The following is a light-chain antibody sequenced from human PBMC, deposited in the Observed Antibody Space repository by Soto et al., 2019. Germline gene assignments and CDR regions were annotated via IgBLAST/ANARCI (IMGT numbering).Light chain of an antibody. V-gene: IGKV1-5*03. CDR1: QSIDGW. Sequence: DIQLTHSPSTLSASVGDRVTITCRASQSIDGWLAWYQQKPGEAPHLLIYKTSTLESGVPSRFSGSGSDTEFTLTISSLQADDFATYYCQQCHGYSAFGQGTKVDIK. CDR2: KTS. CDR3: QQCHGYSA. J-gene: IGKJ2*01.